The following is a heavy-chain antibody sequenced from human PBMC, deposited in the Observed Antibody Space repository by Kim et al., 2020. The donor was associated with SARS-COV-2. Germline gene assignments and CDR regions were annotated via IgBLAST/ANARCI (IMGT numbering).Heavy chain of an antibody. CDR2: IIPIFGTA. CDR1: GGTFSSYA. D-gene: IGHD1-26*01. CDR3: ARAGGVFPELRGWFDP. J-gene: IGHJ5*02. V-gene: IGHV1-69*13. Sequence: SVKVSCKASGGTFSSYAISWVRQAPGQGLEWMGGIIPIFGTANYAQKFQGRVTITADESTSTAYMELSSLRSEDTAVYYCARAGGVFPELRGWFDPWGQGTLVTVSS.